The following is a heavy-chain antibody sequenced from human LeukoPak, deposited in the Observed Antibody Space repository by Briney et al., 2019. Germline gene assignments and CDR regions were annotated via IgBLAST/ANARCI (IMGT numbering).Heavy chain of an antibody. Sequence: GGSLRLSCAASGFTFSSYAMSWVRQAPGKGLEWVSAISGSGGSTYYADSVKGRFTISRDNSKNTLYLQMNSPRAEDTAVYYCAKDRDQLMLYPPRDLDPWGQGTLVTVSS. D-gene: IGHD2-2*01. CDR2: ISGSGGST. CDR1: GFTFSSYA. V-gene: IGHV3-23*01. CDR3: AKDRDQLMLYPPRDLDP. J-gene: IGHJ5*02.